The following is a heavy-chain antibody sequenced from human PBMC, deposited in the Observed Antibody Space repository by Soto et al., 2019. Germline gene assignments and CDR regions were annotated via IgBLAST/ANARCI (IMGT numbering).Heavy chain of an antibody. D-gene: IGHD6-6*01. J-gene: IGHJ4*02. V-gene: IGHV5-51*01. CDR3: ARRGDSSCLDY. CDR1: GYSFTSYW. CDR2: IYPGDSDT. Sequence: PGESLKISCKGSGYSFTSYWIGWVRQMPGKGLEWMGIIYPGDSDTRYNPSFQGQVTISADKSINTAYLQWSSLKASDSAMYYCARRGDSSCLDYWSQGTLVTVSS.